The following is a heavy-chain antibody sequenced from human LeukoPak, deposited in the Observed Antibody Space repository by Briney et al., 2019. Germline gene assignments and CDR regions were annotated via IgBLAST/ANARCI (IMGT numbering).Heavy chain of an antibody. CDR1: GYTSTSYG. CDR2: ISAYNGNT. CDR3: AREYCSGGSCYSGY. V-gene: IGHV1-18*01. D-gene: IGHD2-15*01. J-gene: IGHJ4*02. Sequence: ASVKVSCKASGYTSTSYGISWVRQAPGQGLERMGWISAYNGNTNYAQKLQGRVTMTTDTSTSTAYMELRSLRSDDTAVYYCAREYCSGGSCYSGYWGQGTLVTVSS.